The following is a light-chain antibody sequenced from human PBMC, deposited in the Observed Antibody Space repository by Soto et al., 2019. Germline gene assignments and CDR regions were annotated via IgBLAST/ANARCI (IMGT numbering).Light chain of an antibody. Sequence: ALTQPASVSGSPGQSITISCTGTSSDVGGYNYVSWYQQHPGKAPKLMIYEVSNRPSGVSNRFSGSKSGNTASLTISGLQAEDEADYYCSSYTSSSTVVFGGGTQLTVL. J-gene: IGLJ2*01. V-gene: IGLV2-14*01. CDR2: EVS. CDR1: SSDVGGYNY. CDR3: SSYTSSSTVV.